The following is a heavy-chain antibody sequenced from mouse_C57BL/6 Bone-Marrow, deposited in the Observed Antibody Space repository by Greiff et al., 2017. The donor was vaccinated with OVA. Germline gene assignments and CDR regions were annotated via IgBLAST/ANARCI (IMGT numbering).Heavy chain of an antibody. D-gene: IGHD1-1*01. CDR1: GYTFTSYW. J-gene: IGHJ4*01. CDR2: IGPNSGGT. CDR3: ARVGTVVAQLPMDY. Sequence: VQLQQPGAELVKPGASVKLSCKASGYTFTSYWVHWVKQRPGRGLEWLGRIGPNSGGTKYNEKITSKGTMTVDNTSSSAYMQLSSLTSEDSAVYYCARVGTVVAQLPMDYWGQGTSVTVSA. V-gene: IGHV1-62-3*01.